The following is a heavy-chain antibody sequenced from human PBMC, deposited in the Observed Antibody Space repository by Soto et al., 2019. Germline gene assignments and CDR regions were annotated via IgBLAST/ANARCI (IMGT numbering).Heavy chain of an antibody. Sequence: GGALRLFCAASGFTFSSYDMHWVRQATGKGLEWVSAIGTAGDTYYPGSVKGRFTISRENAKNSLYLQMNSLRAGDTAVYYCARAQGTRRDSSGYSNDAFDIWGQGTMVTV. V-gene: IGHV3-13*01. J-gene: IGHJ3*02. D-gene: IGHD3-22*01. CDR3: ARAQGTRRDSSGYSNDAFDI. CDR1: GFTFSSYD. CDR2: IGTAGDT.